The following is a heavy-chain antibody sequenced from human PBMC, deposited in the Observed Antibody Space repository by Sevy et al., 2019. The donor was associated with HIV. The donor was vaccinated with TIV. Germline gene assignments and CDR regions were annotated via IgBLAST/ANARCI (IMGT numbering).Heavy chain of an antibody. D-gene: IGHD5-18*01. J-gene: IGHJ1*01. CDR3: AKDREVRIQLWLRPSSLYLQH. CDR2: ISGSGGST. CDR1: GFTFSSYA. Sequence: GGSLRLSCAASGFTFSSYAMSWVRQAPGKGLEWVSAISGSGGSTYYADSVKGRFTISRDNSKNTLYLQMNSLRAEDTAVYYCAKDREVRIQLWLRPSSLYLQHWGQGTLVTVSS. V-gene: IGHV3-23*01.